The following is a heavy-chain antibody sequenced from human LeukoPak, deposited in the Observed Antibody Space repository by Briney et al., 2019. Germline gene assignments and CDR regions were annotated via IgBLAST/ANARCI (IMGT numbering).Heavy chain of an antibody. CDR2: IYHSGST. V-gene: IGHV4-4*02. D-gene: IGHD3-22*01. CDR3: ARAPIYYDSSGYPDY. CDR1: GGSISSSNW. Sequence: SETLSLTCAVSGGSISSSNWWSWVRQPPGKGLEWIGEIYHSGSTNYNPSLKSRVTISVDKSKNQFSLKLSSVTAADTAVYYCARAPIYYDSSGYPDYWGQGTLVTVSS. J-gene: IGHJ4*02.